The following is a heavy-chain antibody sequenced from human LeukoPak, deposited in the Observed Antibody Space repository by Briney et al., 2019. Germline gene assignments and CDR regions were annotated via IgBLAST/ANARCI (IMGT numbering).Heavy chain of an antibody. CDR2: ISGSGGST. D-gene: IGHD5-18*01. J-gene: IGHJ5*02. Sequence: GGSLRLSCAASGFTFSSYAMSWVRQAPGKGLEWVAAISGSGGSTYYADSVKGRFTISRDNSKNTLYLQMNSLRAEDTAVYYCAKGALYTAMVTSNRFDPWGQGTLVTVSS. V-gene: IGHV3-23*01. CDR1: GFTFSSYA. CDR3: AKGALYTAMVTSNRFDP.